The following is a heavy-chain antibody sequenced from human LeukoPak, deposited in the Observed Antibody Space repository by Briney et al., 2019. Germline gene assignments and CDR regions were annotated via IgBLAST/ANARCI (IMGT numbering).Heavy chain of an antibody. J-gene: IGHJ5*02. V-gene: IGHV4-31*03. CDR3: ARERSAVAAFFDP. Sequence: SETLSLTCTVSGGSISSGGYYWRWIRQHPGKGLEWIGYIYYSGSTYYNPSLKSRVTISVDTSKNQFSLKLSSVTAADTAVYYCARERSAVAAFFDPWGQGTLVTVSS. CDR2: IYYSGST. CDR1: GGSISSGGYY. D-gene: IGHD6-19*01.